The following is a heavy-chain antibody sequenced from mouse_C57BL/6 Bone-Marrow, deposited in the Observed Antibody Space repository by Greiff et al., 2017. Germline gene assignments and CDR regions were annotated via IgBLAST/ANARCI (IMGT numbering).Heavy chain of an antibody. D-gene: IGHD3-2*02. J-gene: IGHJ2*01. CDR2: ISSGGSYT. V-gene: IGHV5-6*02. CDR1: GFTFSSYG. CDR3: ARRKAGGYYFDY. Sequence: EVKLMESGGDLVKPGGSPKLSCAASGFTFSSYGMSWVRQTPDKRLEWVATISSGGSYTYYPDSVKGRFTISSANAKNTLYLQMSSLKSEDTAMYYCARRKAGGYYFDYWGQGTALTVSS.